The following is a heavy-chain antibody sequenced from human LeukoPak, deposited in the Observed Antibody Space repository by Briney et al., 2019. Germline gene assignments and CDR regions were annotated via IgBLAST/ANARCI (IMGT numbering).Heavy chain of an antibody. CDR3: TRGPILLWIHNGMDV. D-gene: IGHD5-18*01. J-gene: IGHJ6*02. CDR1: GFTFGDYA. V-gene: IGHV3-49*04. CDR2: IRSKAYGGTT. Sequence: TGRSLRLSCTASGFTFGDYAMSWVRQAPGKGLEWVGFIRSKAYGGTTEYAASVEGRFTISRDDSRSIAYLQMNSLKTEDTALYYCTRGPILLWIHNGMDVCGQGATVT.